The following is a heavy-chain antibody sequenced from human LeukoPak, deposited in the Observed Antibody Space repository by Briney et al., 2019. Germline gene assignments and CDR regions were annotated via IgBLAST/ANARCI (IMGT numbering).Heavy chain of an antibody. CDR2: ISSSSSTI. V-gene: IGHV3-48*04. D-gene: IGHD1-26*01. Sequence: GGSLRLSCAASGFTFSSYSMNWVRQAPGKGLEWVSYISSSSSTIYYADSVKGRFTISRDNAKNSLYLQMNSLRAEDTAVYYCARGLSEEWELHAFDIWGQGTMVTVSS. CDR1: GFTFSSYS. J-gene: IGHJ3*02. CDR3: ARGLSEEWELHAFDI.